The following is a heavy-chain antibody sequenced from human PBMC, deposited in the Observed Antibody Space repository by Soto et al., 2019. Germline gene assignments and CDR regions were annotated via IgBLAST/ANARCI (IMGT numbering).Heavy chain of an antibody. J-gene: IGHJ4*02. Sequence: PGGSLRLSCIASGFTFSIYEMNWVRQAPGKGLEWVSYISTSGTDLYYADSVKGRFTISRHNANKSLYLQMNSLRAEDTAVYYCARGDGGLIGYQTYWGQGTLVNVSS. CDR3: ARGDGGLIGYQTY. D-gene: IGHD3-22*01. CDR1: GFTFSIYE. CDR2: ISTSGTDL. V-gene: IGHV3-48*03.